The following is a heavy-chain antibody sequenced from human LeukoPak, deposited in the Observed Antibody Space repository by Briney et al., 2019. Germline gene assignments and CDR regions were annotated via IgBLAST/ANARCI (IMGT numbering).Heavy chain of an antibody. V-gene: IGHV3-33*08. CDR3: ARDGENFDWLLPAGGYYYYMDV. Sequence: QPGGSLRLSCAASGFSFITFGMHWVRQAAGKGLEWVAVIWYDGSNKYYADSVKGRFTISRDNSKNTLYLQMNSLRAEDTAVYYCARDGENFDWLLPAGGYYYYMDVWGKGTTVTVSS. J-gene: IGHJ6*03. D-gene: IGHD3-9*01. CDR1: GFSFITFG. CDR2: IWYDGSNK.